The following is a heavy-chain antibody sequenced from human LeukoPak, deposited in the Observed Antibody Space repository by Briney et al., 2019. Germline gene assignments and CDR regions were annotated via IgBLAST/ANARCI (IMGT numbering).Heavy chain of an antibody. CDR3: TRRGRNYDFWSGYYPLGFDY. D-gene: IGHD3-3*01. CDR1: GFTFGDYA. V-gene: IGHV3-49*04. Sequence: GGSLRLSCTASGFTFGDYAMSWVRRAPGKGLEWVGFIRSKAYGGTTEYAASVKGRFTISRDDSKSIAYLQMNSLKTEDTAVYYCTRRGRNYDFWSGYYPLGFDYWGQGTLVTVSS. CDR2: IRSKAYGGTT. J-gene: IGHJ4*02.